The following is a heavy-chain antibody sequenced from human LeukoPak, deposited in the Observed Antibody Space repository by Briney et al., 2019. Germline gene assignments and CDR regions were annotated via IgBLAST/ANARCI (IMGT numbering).Heavy chain of an antibody. J-gene: IGHJ6*03. Sequence: PGGSLRLSCAASGFTFNSYAMSWVRQAPGKGLDWVSAISGSGDRTFYADSVKGRFTISRDNSKNTLYLQLNSLRAEDTALYYCARGGTNYYYMDVWGKGTTVTVS. V-gene: IGHV3-23*01. CDR2: ISGSGDRT. CDR1: GFTFNSYA. CDR3: ARGGTNYYYMDV. D-gene: IGHD3-10*01.